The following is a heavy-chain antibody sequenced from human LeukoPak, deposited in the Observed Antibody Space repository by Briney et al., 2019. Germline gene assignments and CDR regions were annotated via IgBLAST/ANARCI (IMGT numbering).Heavy chain of an antibody. CDR3: AKDRSSDYYDSSGYRN. V-gene: IGHV3-23*01. J-gene: IGHJ4*02. CDR2: ISGSGGST. Sequence: GGSLRLSCAASGFTFSSYAMSWVRQAPGKGLEWVSAISGSGGSTYYADSVKGRFTISRDNSKNTLYLQMNSLRAEDTAVYYCAKDRSSDYYDSSGYRNWGQGTLVTVSS. D-gene: IGHD3-22*01. CDR1: GFTFSSYA.